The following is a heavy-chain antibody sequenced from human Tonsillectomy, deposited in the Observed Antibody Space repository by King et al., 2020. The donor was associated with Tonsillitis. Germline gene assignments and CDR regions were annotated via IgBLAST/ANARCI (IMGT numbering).Heavy chain of an antibody. Sequence: QLVQSGAEVKKPGASVKVSCKASGYTFTSYGISWVRQAPGQGLEWMGWISAYNGNTNYAKKLQGRVTMTTDTSTSTAYMELRSLKSDDTAVYYCARDHGPEQTYYDFWSGYYHFDYWGQGTLVTVSS. CDR3: ARDHGPEQTYYDFWSGYYHFDY. D-gene: IGHD3-3*01. J-gene: IGHJ4*02. CDR1: GYTFTSYG. CDR2: ISAYNGNT. V-gene: IGHV1-18*04.